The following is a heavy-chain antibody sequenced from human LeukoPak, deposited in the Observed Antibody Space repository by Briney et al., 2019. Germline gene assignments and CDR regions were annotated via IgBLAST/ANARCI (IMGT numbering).Heavy chain of an antibody. J-gene: IGHJ5*02. CDR1: GFTFSSYA. Sequence: GRSLRLSCAASGFTFSSYAMSWVRQAPGKGLEWVSAISGSGGSTYYADSVKGRFTISRDNSKNTLYLQMNSLRAEDTAVYYCAKDLCSGGSCYPFNWFDPWGQGTLVTVSS. V-gene: IGHV3-23*01. D-gene: IGHD2-15*01. CDR3: AKDLCSGGSCYPFNWFDP. CDR2: ISGSGGST.